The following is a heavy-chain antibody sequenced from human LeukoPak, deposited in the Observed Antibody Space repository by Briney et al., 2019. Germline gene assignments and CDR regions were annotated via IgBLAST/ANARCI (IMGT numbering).Heavy chain of an antibody. Sequence: GGSLRLSCAASGFTFSSYSMSWVRQAPGKGLEWVSVIYSGGSTYYADSVKGRFTISRDNSKNTLYLQMNSLRAEDTAVYYCARRGWEHWSQGTLVTVSS. CDR3: ARRGWEH. J-gene: IGHJ1*01. D-gene: IGHD1-26*01. CDR2: IYSGGST. CDR1: GFTFSSYS. V-gene: IGHV3-66*04.